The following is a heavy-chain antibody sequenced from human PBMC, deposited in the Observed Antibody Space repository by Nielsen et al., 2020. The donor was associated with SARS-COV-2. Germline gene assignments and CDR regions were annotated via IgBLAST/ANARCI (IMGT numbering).Heavy chain of an antibody. V-gene: IGHV3-15*01. CDR1: GFTFSNYW. CDR3: TTDPAPRCFGY. CDR2: IKSRPDGGTT. Sequence: GESLKISCVVSGFTFSNYWMSWVRQAPGKGLEWVGRIKSRPDGGTTDFAAPVKDRFTISRDDSKNTLYLQMNSLKTADTAFYYCTTDPAPRCFGYWGQGTLVTVSS. J-gene: IGHJ4*02. D-gene: IGHD2-8*01.